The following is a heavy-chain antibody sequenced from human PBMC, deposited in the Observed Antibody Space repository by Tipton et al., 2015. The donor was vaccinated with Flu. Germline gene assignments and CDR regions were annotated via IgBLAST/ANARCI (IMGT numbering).Heavy chain of an antibody. CDR3: ARAYGSGTYSIHYFAD. V-gene: IGHV4-39*07. CDR2: MYHNGGT. CDR1: GVSMTSDSYF. D-gene: IGHD3-10*01. Sequence: TLSLTCTVSGVSMTSDSYFWGWIRQSPGKRLEWIGTMYHNGGTYFNPSLKSRVSLTLDTSKNQFSLKLKSVTAADTAVYYCARAYGSGTYSIHYFADWGQGALVTVSS. J-gene: IGHJ4*02.